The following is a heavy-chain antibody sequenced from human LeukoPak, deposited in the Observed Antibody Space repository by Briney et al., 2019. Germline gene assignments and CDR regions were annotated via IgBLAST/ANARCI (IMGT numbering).Heavy chain of an antibody. V-gene: IGHV3-23*01. CDR2: ISGSGGST. CDR3: AKDLRSGSYKVNDAFDI. J-gene: IGHJ3*02. Sequence: PGGSLRLSCAASGFTFSSYGMSWVRQAPGKGLEWVSAISGSGGSTYYADSVKGRFTISRDNSKNTLYLQMNSLRAEDTAVYYCAKDLRSGSYKVNDAFDIWGQGTMVTVSS. CDR1: GFTFSSYG. D-gene: IGHD3-10*01.